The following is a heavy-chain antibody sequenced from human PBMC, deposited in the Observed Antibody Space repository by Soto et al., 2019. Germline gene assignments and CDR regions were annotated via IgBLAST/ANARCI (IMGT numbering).Heavy chain of an antibody. D-gene: IGHD5-12*01. CDR1: GGSISSSSYY. Sequence: SETLSLTCTVSGGSISSSSYYWGWIRQPPGKGLEWIGSIYYSGSTYYNPSLKSRVTISVDTSKNQFSLKLSSVTAADTAVYYCARHRRKEWLRLLRWYNWFDPWGQGTLVTVSS. CDR3: ARHRRKEWLRLLRWYNWFDP. J-gene: IGHJ5*02. V-gene: IGHV4-39*01. CDR2: IYYSGST.